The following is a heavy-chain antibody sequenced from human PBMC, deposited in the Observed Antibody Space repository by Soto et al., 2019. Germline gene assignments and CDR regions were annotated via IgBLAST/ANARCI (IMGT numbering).Heavy chain of an antibody. CDR3: AVNTVVTPQWFDP. Sequence: SVKVSCKASGYTFTSYGISWVRQAPGQGLEWMGWISAYNGNTNYAQKLQGRVTMTTDTPTSTAYMELRSLRSDDTAVYYCAVNTVVTPQWFDPWGQGTLVTVSS. J-gene: IGHJ5*02. CDR1: GYTFTSYG. V-gene: IGHV1-18*01. D-gene: IGHD2-21*02. CDR2: ISAYNGNT.